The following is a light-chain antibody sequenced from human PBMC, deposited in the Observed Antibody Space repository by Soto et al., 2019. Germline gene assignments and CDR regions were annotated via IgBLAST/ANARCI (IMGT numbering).Light chain of an antibody. CDR1: QSISNH. J-gene: IGKJ1*01. V-gene: IGKV1-17*01. CDR3: QQYNPYSPWT. CDR2: AAS. Sequence: DIQMTQSPSSLSASVEDRVIITCRASQSISNHLNWYQQKPGKAPKLLIFAASSLQSGVPSRFSGSGSGTEFTLTISSLQPDDFATYYCQQYNPYSPWTFGQGTKVDI.